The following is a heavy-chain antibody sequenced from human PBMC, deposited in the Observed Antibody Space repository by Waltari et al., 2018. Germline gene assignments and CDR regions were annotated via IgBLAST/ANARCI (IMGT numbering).Heavy chain of an antibody. D-gene: IGHD3-16*01. CDR3: ATGPATPGNLFGP. Sequence: EVQLVQSGAEVKKPGATVKISCKASGYTFTDYYMHWVQQAPGKGLEWMGRVDPEDGETIYAEKVQGRSTINAEKFTDHAYLGAGRLESEEPAVDYWATGPATPGNLFGPRGQGTLVTVSS. J-gene: IGHJ4*01. V-gene: IGHV1-69-2*01. CDR1: GYTFTDYY. CDR2: VDPEDGET.